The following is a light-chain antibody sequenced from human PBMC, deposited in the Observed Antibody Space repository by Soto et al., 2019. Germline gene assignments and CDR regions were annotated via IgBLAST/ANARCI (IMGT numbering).Light chain of an antibody. J-gene: IGKJ2*01. CDR3: QQRSNWYT. V-gene: IGKV3-11*01. Sequence: EIVLTQSPATLSLSPGERATLSCRASQSVSNYLAWYQQKPDQAPRLLIYDASNRATGIPARFSSSGSGTDFTLTVNRIEPEDYADDYCQQRSNWYTFGQGTKLEIK. CDR2: DAS. CDR1: QSVSNY.